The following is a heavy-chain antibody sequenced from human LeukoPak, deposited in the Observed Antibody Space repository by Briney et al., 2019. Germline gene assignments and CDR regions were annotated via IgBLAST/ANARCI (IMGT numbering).Heavy chain of an antibody. CDR1: GYRFTSYW. CDR2: IYPGDSDT. CDR3: ARQEDIVVVPAAIGWFDP. J-gene: IGHJ5*02. D-gene: IGHD2-2*01. Sequence: GESLKISCKGSGYRFTSYWIGWVRQMPGKGLEWMGIIYPGDSDTRYSPSFQGQVTISADKSISTAYLQWSSLKASDTAMYYCARQEDIVVVPAAIGWFDPWGQGTLVTVSS. V-gene: IGHV5-51*01.